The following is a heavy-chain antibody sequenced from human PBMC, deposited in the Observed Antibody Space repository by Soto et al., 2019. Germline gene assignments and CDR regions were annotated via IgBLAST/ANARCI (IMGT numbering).Heavy chain of an antibody. CDR3: ARHRGPPASFDS. J-gene: IGHJ5*01. D-gene: IGHD2-2*01. CDR2: INHSGST. CDR1: GGSFSGYY. Sequence: SETLSLTCAVYGGSFSGYYWSWIRQPPGKGLEWIGEINHSGSTNYNPSLKSRVTISVDTSKNQFSLKLSSVTAADTAVYYCARHRGPPASFDSWGQGTLVTVSS. V-gene: IGHV4-34*01.